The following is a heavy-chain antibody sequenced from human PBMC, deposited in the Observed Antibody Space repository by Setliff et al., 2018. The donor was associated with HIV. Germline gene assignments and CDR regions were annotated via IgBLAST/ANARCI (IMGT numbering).Heavy chain of an antibody. V-gene: IGHV4-59*01. CDR3: ARVGDIGYFDY. J-gene: IGHJ4*02. Sequence: KASETLSLTCSISGGSISSYYWSWIRQTPGKGLEWIEDIYYSGSTIYNPSLKSRVTISVDMPKKQFSLKMNSVTAADTAVYYCARVGDIGYFDYWGQGTLVTVSS. CDR2: IYYSGST. D-gene: IGHD3-16*02. CDR1: GGSISSYY.